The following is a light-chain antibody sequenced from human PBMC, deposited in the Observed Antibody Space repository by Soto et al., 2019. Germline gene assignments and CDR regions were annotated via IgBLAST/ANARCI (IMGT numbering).Light chain of an antibody. V-gene: IGKV3-20*01. CDR2: STS. CDR3: QLYGSAPQG. J-gene: IGKJ5*01. Sequence: IDWTQAPGSKCVALGGRRILKNKASQSFTIIFLAWYQQKPGQAPRLLIYSTSSRATGIPDRFSASGSGTDFTLTISGLEPEDWAFYYCQLYGSAPQGLGQGTRLEIK. CDR1: QSFTIIF.